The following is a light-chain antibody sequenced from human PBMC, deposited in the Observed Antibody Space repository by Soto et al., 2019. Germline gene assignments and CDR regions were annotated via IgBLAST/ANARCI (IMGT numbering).Light chain of an antibody. Sequence: QSVLTQPPSASATPGQRVTISCSGSSSNIGSDFVFWYQQLPGTAPKLLIYRNNQRPSGVPDRFSGSKSGTSASLAISGLRSEDEADYYCAAWDHSLSGWMIGGGTKPPS. CDR2: RNN. J-gene: IGLJ3*02. CDR3: AAWDHSLSGWM. V-gene: IGLV1-47*01. CDR1: SSNIGSDF.